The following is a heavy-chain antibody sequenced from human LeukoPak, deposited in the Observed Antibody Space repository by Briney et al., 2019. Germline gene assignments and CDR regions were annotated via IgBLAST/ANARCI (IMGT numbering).Heavy chain of an antibody. CDR1: GFAFSTYV. Sequence: GGSLRLSCAVSGFAFSTYVMRWVRQAPGKGLEWVSSISGSTVNTYYADSVKGRFTISRDNSKNTLYLQMNSLRAEDTAVYYCAIAAGTYYYDSTEHAPFDYWGQGTLVTVSS. CDR2: ISGSTVNT. J-gene: IGHJ4*02. V-gene: IGHV3-23*01. CDR3: AIAAGTYYYDSTEHAPFDY. D-gene: IGHD3-22*01.